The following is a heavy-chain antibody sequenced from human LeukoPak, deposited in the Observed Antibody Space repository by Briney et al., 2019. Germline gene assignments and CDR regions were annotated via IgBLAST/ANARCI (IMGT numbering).Heavy chain of an antibody. J-gene: IGHJ4*02. CDR3: AREGSTTVAGLDY. Sequence: SETLSLICTVSGGSIVSHYWNWIRQPAGRGLEWIGRIYTSGSTNYNPSLKSRVTMSVDTSKNQFSLKLSSVTAADTAVYYCAREGSTTVAGLDYWGQGTLVTVSS. CDR1: GGSIVSHY. CDR2: IYTSGST. D-gene: IGHD4-23*01. V-gene: IGHV4-4*07.